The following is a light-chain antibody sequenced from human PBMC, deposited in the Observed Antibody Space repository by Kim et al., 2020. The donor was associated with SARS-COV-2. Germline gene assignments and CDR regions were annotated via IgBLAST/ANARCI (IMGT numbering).Light chain of an antibody. J-gene: IGKJ5*01. CDR2: DSS. CDR3: QQRSNLIT. Sequence: SFSPGERATLSCRASHSVSSNLAWYQQKPGQAPRLLIYDSSNRATGIPARFSGSGSGTDFTLTISSLEPEDFAVYYCQQRSNLITFGQGTRLEIK. V-gene: IGKV3-11*01. CDR1: HSVSSN.